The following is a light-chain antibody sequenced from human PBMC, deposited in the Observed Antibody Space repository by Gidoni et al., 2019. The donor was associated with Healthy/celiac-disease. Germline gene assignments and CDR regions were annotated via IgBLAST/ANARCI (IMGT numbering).Light chain of an antibody. CDR3: PQLNT. J-gene: IGKJ5*01. V-gene: IGKV1-9*01. CDR2: AAS. CDR1: QGISSY. Sequence: DIQLTQSPSFLSASVGDRVTITCRASQGISSYLAWYQQKPGKAPKLLIYAASTLQSGVPSRFSGSGSGTEFTLTISSLQPEDFATYYCPQLNTFGQGTRLEIK.